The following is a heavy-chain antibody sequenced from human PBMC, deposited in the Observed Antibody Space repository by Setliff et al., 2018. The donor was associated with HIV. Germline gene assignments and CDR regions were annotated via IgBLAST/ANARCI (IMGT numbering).Heavy chain of an antibody. CDR1: GGSISSHF. J-gene: IGHJ4*02. D-gene: IGHD3-3*01. Sequence: PSETLSLTCTVSGGSISSHFWIWIRQPPGKGLEWIGYIYIYNSGSTNYTPSLTSRVTISADTSRNQFSLKLTSVTAADTAIYYCARGVNFDYWGQGTLVTVS. CDR3: ARGVNFDY. CDR2: IYIYNSGST. V-gene: IGHV4-59*11.